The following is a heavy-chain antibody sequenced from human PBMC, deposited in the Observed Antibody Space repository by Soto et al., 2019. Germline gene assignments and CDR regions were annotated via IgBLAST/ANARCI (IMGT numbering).Heavy chain of an antibody. V-gene: IGHV4-31*03. J-gene: IGHJ3*02. CDR3: ARDPYTAGAFDI. D-gene: IGHD1-20*01. Sequence: QVQVQESSPGLVKPSQTLSLTCTVSGGSISSGGYYWSWIRQHPGKGLEWIGYIYYRGSTYYNPSLKSRVTISVDTSKNQFSLKLSSVTAADTAVYYCARDPYTAGAFDIWGQGTMVTVSS. CDR1: GGSISSGGYY. CDR2: IYYRGST.